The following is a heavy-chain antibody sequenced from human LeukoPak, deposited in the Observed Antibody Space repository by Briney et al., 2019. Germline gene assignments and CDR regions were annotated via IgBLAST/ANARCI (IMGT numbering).Heavy chain of an antibody. D-gene: IGHD6-13*01. CDR1: GYTFTSYA. V-gene: IGHV1-3*01. Sequence: GASVKVSCKASGYTFTSYAMHWVRQAPGQRLEWMGWINAGNGNTKYSQKFQGRVTITADESTSTAYMELSSLRSEDTAVYYCARVTRPSGVAAAELPWGQGTLVTVSS. J-gene: IGHJ5*02. CDR3: ARVTRPSGVAAAELP. CDR2: INAGNGNT.